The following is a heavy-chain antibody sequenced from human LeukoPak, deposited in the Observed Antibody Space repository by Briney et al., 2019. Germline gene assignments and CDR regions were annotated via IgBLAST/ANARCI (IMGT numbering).Heavy chain of an antibody. CDR1: GFTFSSYA. Sequence: PGRSLRLSCAASGFTFSSYAMHWVRQAPGKGLEWVAVISYDGSNKYYADSVKGRFTISRDNSKNTLYLQMNSLRAEDTAVYYCARISRDGYNSDYWGQGTLVTVSS. CDR3: ARISRDGYNSDY. CDR2: ISYDGSNK. D-gene: IGHD5-12*01. J-gene: IGHJ4*02. V-gene: IGHV3-30-3*01.